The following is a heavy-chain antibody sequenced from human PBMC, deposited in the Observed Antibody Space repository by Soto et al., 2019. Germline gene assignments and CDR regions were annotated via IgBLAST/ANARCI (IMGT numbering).Heavy chain of an antibody. V-gene: IGHV6-1*01. CDR1: GDSVSSNSAA. J-gene: IGHJ6*02. CDR3: ARGGGVGWNDIGGMDV. CDR2: TYYRSKWYN. D-gene: IGHD1-1*01. Sequence: SQTLSLTCAISGDSVSSNSAAWNWIRQSPSRGLEWLGRTYYRSKWYNDHAVSVKSRITINPDTSKNQFSLQLNSVTPEDTAVYYCARGGGVGWNDIGGMDVWGQGTTVTVSS.